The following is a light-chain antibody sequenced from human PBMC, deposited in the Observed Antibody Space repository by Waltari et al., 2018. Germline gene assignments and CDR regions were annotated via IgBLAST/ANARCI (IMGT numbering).Light chain of an antibody. CDR2: WAS. J-gene: IGKJ1*01. CDR3: LQCYTTHWG. Sequence: DIVITQSPDFLDVSLGERAAINCKSSQRVLYIFHEQNYLAWYQQKPGQPPKLLISWASTRESGVPDRFSGSGSGTDFTLTISSLQAEDVAVYYCLQCYTTHWGFGQGTKVEIK. V-gene: IGKV4-1*01. CDR1: QRVLYIFHEQNY.